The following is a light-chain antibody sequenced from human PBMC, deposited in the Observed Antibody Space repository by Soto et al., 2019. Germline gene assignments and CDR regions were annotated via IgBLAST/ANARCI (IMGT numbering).Light chain of an antibody. V-gene: IGKV3-11*01. CDR3: HQRSNWPQT. CDR1: QSVSTH. Sequence: EVVLTQSPGTLSLSPGERATLSCRASQSVSTHLAWYQQKPGQAPRLLIFDASSRATGIPARFSGSGSGTDFTLTISSLAPEDFAVYYCHQRSNWPQTFGPGTKVDI. CDR2: DAS. J-gene: IGKJ3*01.